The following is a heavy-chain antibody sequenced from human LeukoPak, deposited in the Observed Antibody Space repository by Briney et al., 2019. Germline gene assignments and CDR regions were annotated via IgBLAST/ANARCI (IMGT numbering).Heavy chain of an antibody. D-gene: IGHD3-9*01. Sequence: PGESLQISCKGSGYSFSSYWIGWVRQLPGKGLEWMGIIYPSDSDTRYSPSFQGQVTISADKSISTAYLQWSSLKASDTAMYYCARSLRYFDWLFDYWGQGTLVTVSS. CDR3: ARSLRYFDWLFDY. V-gene: IGHV5-51*01. J-gene: IGHJ4*02. CDR1: GYSFSSYW. CDR2: IYPSDSDT.